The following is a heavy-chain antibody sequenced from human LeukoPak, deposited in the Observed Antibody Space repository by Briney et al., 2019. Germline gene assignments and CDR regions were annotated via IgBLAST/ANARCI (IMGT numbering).Heavy chain of an antibody. V-gene: IGHV4-31*03. CDR1: GGSFSSGGYY. J-gene: IGHJ6*02. CDR2: IYYSGST. D-gene: IGHD2-15*01. CDR3: ARDWRYCSGGSCYFYGMDV. Sequence: SQTLSLTCTVSGGSFSSGGYYWSWIRQHPGKGLEWIGYIYYSGSTYYNPSLKSRVTISVDTSKNQFSLKLSSVTAADTAVYYCARDWRYCSGGSCYFYGMDVWGQGTTVTVSS.